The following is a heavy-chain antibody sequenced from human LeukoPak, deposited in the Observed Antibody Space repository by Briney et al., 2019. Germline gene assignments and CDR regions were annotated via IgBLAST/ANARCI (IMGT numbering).Heavy chain of an antibody. V-gene: IGHV1-46*01. CDR3: ARVRWELLKVGWFDP. CDR1: GYTFTSYY. J-gene: IGHJ5*02. CDR2: INPSGGST. Sequence: ASVKVSCKASGYTFTSYYMHWVRQAPGQGLEWMGIINPSGGSTSYAQKFQGRVTMTRDTSTSTVYVELSSLRSEDTAVYYCARVRWELLKVGWFDPWGQGTLVTVSS. D-gene: IGHD1-26*01.